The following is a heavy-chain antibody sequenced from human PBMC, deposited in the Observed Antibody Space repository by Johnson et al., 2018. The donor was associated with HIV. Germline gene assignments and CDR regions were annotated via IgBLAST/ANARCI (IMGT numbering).Heavy chain of an antibody. CDR1: GFTFSSYA. CDR3: ARQTLRAFDI. V-gene: IGHV3-23*04. Sequence: VQLVESGGGLVQPGGSLRLSCEASGFTFSSYAMNWVRQAPGKGLEWVSAISGRGGSTYYADSVKGRFTISRDNSKNTLYLQMNSLRAEDTALYYCARQTLRAFDIWGQGTMVTVSS. J-gene: IGHJ3*02. CDR2: ISGRGGST.